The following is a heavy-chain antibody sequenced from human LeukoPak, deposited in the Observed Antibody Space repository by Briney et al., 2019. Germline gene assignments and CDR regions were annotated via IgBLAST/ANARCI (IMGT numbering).Heavy chain of an antibody. CDR1: GFTFSSFS. CDR2: TSSSSAYT. CDR3: AKGTEPVMTIPDY. V-gene: IGHV3-21*04. J-gene: IGHJ4*02. D-gene: IGHD4/OR15-4a*01. Sequence: GGSLRLSCAASGFTFSSFSMIWVRQAPGKGLEWVSSTSSSSAYTFYAESGKGRFTISGDNAKNSLFLQMNSLRAEDTAMYYCAKGTEPVMTIPDYWGQGILVTVSS.